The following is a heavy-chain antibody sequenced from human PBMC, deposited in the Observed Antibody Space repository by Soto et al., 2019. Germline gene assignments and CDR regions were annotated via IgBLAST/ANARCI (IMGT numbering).Heavy chain of an antibody. CDR1: GYTFTSYG. CDR2: ISAYNGNT. CDR3: ARTEYSSSSRASDF. V-gene: IGHV1-18*04. J-gene: IGHJ4*02. D-gene: IGHD6-6*01. Sequence: ASVKVSCKASGYTFTSYGISWVRQAPGQGLEWMGWISAYNGNTKYAQRLQGRVTMTTDTSTSTAYMELRSLKSDDTAVYYCARTEYSSSSRASDFWGQGTLVTV.